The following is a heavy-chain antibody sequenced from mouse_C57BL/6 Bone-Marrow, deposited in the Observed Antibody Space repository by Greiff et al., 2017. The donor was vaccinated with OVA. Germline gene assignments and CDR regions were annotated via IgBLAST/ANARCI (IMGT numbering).Heavy chain of an antibody. CDR1: GYSFTGYY. D-gene: IGHD4-1*01. J-gene: IGHJ3*01. CDR3: ARGGTSPFAY. CDR2: INPSTGGT. Sequence: VQLQQSGPELVKPGASVKISCKASGYSFTGYYMNWVKQSPEKSLEWIGEINPSTGGTTYNQKFKAKATLTVDKSSSTAYMQLKGLTSEDSAVYYVARGGTSPFAYWGQGTLVTVSA. V-gene: IGHV1-42*01.